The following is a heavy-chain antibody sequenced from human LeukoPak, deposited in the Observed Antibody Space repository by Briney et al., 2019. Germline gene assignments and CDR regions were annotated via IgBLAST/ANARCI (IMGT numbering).Heavy chain of an antibody. CDR2: FDPEDGET. Sequence: ASVKVSCKVSGYTLTELSMHWVRQAPGKGLEWMGGFDPEDGETIYAQKFQGRVTMTRDTSTSTVYMELSSLRSEDTAVYYCASSPQDSSGWGFDYWGQGTLVTVSS. V-gene: IGHV1-24*01. CDR3: ASSPQDSSGWGFDY. D-gene: IGHD6-19*01. CDR1: GYTLTELS. J-gene: IGHJ4*02.